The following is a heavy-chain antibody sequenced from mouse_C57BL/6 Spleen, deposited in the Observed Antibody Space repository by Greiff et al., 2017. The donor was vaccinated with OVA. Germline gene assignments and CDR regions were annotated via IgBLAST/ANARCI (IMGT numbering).Heavy chain of an antibody. D-gene: IGHD2-5*01. CDR2: INPSNGGT. CDR1: GYTFTSYW. J-gene: IGHJ2*01. CDR3: ARSLYSNYANYFDY. Sequence: QVQLKQSGTELVKPGASVKLSCKASGYTFTSYWMHWVKQRPGQGLEWIGNINPSNGGTNYNEKFKSKATLTVDKSSSTAYMQLSSLTSEDSAVYYCARSLYSNYANYFDYWGQGTTLTVSS. V-gene: IGHV1-53*01.